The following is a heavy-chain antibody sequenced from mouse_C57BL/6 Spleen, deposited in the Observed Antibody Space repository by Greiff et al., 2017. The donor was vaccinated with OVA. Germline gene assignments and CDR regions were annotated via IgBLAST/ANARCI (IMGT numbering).Heavy chain of an antibody. V-gene: IGHV7-3*01. Sequence: EVKLMESGGGLVQPGGSLSLSCAASGFTFTAYYMSWVRQPPGKALEWLGFIRNKANGYTTEYSASVKGRFTISRDNSQSILYLQMNALRAEDSATYNWARYITVYYAMDYWGQGTSVTVSS. CDR2: IRNKANGYTT. CDR1: GFTFTAYY. J-gene: IGHJ4*01. CDR3: ARYITVYYAMDY.